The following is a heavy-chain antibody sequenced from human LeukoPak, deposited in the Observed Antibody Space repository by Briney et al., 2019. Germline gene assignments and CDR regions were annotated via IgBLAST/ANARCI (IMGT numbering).Heavy chain of an antibody. CDR3: ARVILGVGTPQVYFDY. D-gene: IGHD2-15*01. V-gene: IGHV1-2*02. CDR1: GYTFTSYG. J-gene: IGHJ4*02. CDR2: INPDSGGT. Sequence: GASVKVSCKASGYTFTSYGISWVRQAPGQGLEWMGWINPDSGGTKYAQKFQGRVTMTRDTSISTAYMELSRLRSDDTAVYYCARVILGVGTPQVYFDYWGQGTLVAVSS.